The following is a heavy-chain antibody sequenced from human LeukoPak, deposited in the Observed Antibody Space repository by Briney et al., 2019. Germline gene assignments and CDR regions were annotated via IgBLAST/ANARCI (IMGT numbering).Heavy chain of an antibody. D-gene: IGHD5-12*01. CDR2: IIPIFDTA. Sequence: SVKVSCKASGGTFSSYAISWVRQAPGQGLEWMGGIIPIFDTANYAQKFQGRVTITADESTSTAYMELSSLRSEDTAVYYCARVRSPRDIVAAFDYWGQGTLVTVSS. V-gene: IGHV1-69*13. CDR3: ARVRSPRDIVAAFDY. CDR1: GGTFSSYA. J-gene: IGHJ4*02.